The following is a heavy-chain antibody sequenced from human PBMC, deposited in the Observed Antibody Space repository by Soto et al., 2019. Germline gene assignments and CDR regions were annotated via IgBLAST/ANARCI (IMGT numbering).Heavy chain of an antibody. CDR3: ARDPSVRGFVSIPSDMGH. CDR1: GFSFSSYG. V-gene: IGHV3-30*03. CDR2: ISYDGSNR. J-gene: IGHJ4*02. Sequence: GGSLRLSCAASGFSFSSYGMHWVRQAPGSGLEWVAVISYDGSNRNYADSVKGRFTISRDNAQNTLYLQMNRVRAEDTAVYYCARDPSVRGFVSIPSDMGHWGQGTLVTVSS. D-gene: IGHD3-10*01.